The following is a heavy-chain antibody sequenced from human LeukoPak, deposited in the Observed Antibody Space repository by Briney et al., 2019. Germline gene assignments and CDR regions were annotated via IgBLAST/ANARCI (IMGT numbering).Heavy chain of an antibody. CDR2: ISDSGSTM. J-gene: IGHJ5*02. V-gene: IGHV3-48*01. CDR1: GFTFSDYS. CDR3: ARSYTTIAVAGIGGP. Sequence: GGSLRLSCAASGFTFSDYSMNWVRQAPGKRPEWLSYISDSGSTMHYADSVRGRFTISRDNAKNSLYLQMNSLRAEDTAVYYCARSYTTIAVAGIGGPWGQGTLVTVSS. D-gene: IGHD6-19*01.